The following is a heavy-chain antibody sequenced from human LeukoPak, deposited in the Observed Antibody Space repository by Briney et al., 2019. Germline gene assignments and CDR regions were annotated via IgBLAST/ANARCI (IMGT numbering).Heavy chain of an antibody. CDR3: ARDTGLRYCSGGSCYGHFYYGMDV. V-gene: IGHV4-61*01. Sequence: SETLSLTCTVSGGSVNSGSYYWSWIRQPPGKGLEWIGYIYYTGSTNYNPSLKSRVTISVDTSKNQFSLNLSSVTAADTAVYYCARDTGLRYCSGGSCYGHFYYGMDVWGQGTTVTVSS. CDR2: IYYTGST. CDR1: GGSVNSGSYY. J-gene: IGHJ6*02. D-gene: IGHD2-15*01.